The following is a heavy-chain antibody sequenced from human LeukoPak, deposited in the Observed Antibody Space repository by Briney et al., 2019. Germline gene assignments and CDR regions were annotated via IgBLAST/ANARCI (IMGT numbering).Heavy chain of an antibody. D-gene: IGHD5-24*01. CDR3: ATDHSMANTAWWFDP. CDR2: INPSGTGT. V-gene: IGHV1-46*01. CDR1: GYTITNNY. J-gene: IGHJ5*02. Sequence: ASVKVSCKASGYTITNNYMHWVRQAPGQGLEWMGVINPSGTGTSYAQKFQGRITMSRDTSTSTVYMELSSLRSEDTAFYYCATDHSMANTAWWFDPWGQGALVTVSS.